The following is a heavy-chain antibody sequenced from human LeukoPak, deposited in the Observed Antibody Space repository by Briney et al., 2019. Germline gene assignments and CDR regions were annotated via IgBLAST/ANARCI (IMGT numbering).Heavy chain of an antibody. CDR2: IYYSGNT. CDR3: ARQTGSGLFILP. V-gene: IGHV4-59*04. J-gene: IGHJ4*02. CDR1: GGSIGSYY. Sequence: SETLSLTRTVSGGSIGSYYWSWIRQPPGKGLEWIGSIYYSGNTYYNASLKSQVSISIDTSKNQFSLRLTSVTAADTAVYYCARQTGSGLFILPGGQGTLVTVSS. D-gene: IGHD3/OR15-3a*01.